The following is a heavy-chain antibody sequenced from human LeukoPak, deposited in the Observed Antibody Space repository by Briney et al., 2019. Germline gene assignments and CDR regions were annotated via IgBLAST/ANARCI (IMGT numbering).Heavy chain of an antibody. CDR1: GFTFDDYA. V-gene: IGHV3-9*03. Sequence: TGGSLRLSCAASGFTFDDYAMHWVRHAPGKGLEGGSGISWNSGSIVYADSVKGRFTISRDNAKNSLYLQMNSLRAEDMALYYCAKGSYCSSTSCYFDYWGQGTLVTVSS. CDR2: ISWNSGSI. J-gene: IGHJ4*02. CDR3: AKGSYCSSTSCYFDY. D-gene: IGHD2-2*01.